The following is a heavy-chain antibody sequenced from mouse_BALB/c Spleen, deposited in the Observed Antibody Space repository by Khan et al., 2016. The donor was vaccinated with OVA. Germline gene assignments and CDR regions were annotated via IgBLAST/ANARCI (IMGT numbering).Heavy chain of an antibody. CDR1: GLNIKDPY. Sequence: LKASGAEPVKSGATVKLSCPASGLNIKDPYMHWLKQWPEQGLEWYGRLDPPNGNTKYEPKVQGKSTIPADTSSNTAYLQLSSLTSEDTAVYYCARMARKWGQGTTLTVAS. V-gene: IGHV14-3*02. CDR3: ARMARK. CDR2: LDPPNGNT. J-gene: IGHJ2*01.